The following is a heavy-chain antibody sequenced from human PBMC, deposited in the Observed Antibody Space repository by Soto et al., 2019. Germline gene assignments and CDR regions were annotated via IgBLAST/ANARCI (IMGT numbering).Heavy chain of an antibody. CDR1: GFTFSNYP. Sequence: EVQLLESGGGLVQPGGSLRLSCAGTGFTFSNYPMSWVRQAPGKGLEWVSGISASGGNKYYGDSVKGRLTISRDNSKNTLYLQMHSLRPEDTAVYYCAKRDYGDYGARDWGQGTLVTVSS. J-gene: IGHJ4*02. CDR2: ISASGGNK. V-gene: IGHV3-23*01. D-gene: IGHD4-17*01. CDR3: AKRDYGDYGARD.